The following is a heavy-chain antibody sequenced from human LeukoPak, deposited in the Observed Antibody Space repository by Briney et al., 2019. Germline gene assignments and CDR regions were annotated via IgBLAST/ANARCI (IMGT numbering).Heavy chain of an antibody. V-gene: IGHV5-51*01. CDR2: ISPGDSDT. Sequence: GESLKISCKGSGYNFSSYWIGWVRQMPGKGLEWMGIISPGDSDTRYSPSFQGQVTISVDKSRSTAFLQWNNLKTSDTAMYYCARQETNDYGENWFDPWGQGTLVTVSS. CDR3: ARQETNDYGENWFDP. D-gene: IGHD4-17*01. J-gene: IGHJ5*02. CDR1: GYNFSSYW.